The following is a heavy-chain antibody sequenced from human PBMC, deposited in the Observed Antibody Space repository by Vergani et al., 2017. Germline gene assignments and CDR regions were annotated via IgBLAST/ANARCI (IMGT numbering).Heavy chain of an antibody. CDR1: GGSVSSGSYY. V-gene: IGHV4-61*01. Sequence: QVQLQESGPGLVKPSETLSLTCTVSGGSVSSGSYYWSWIRQPPGKGLEWIGYIYYSGSTNYNPSLKSRVTISVDTSKNQFSLKLSSVTAADTAVYYCARDLGGFDYGGQGTLVTVSS. CDR2: IYYSGST. CDR3: ARDLGGFDY. J-gene: IGHJ4*02. D-gene: IGHD3-16*01.